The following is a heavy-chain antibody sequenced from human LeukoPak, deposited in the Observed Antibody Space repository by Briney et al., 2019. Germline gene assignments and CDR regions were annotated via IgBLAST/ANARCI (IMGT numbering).Heavy chain of an antibody. CDR2: INRSGST. CDR1: GGSFSGYY. Sequence: SETLSLTCAVYGGSFSGYYWSWIRQPPGKGLEWIGEINRSGSTNYNPSLKSRVTISVETSKNHFSLKLSSVTAADTAVYYCAGTTYYYDSSGYYWDAFDIWGQGTMVTVSS. CDR3: AGTTYYYDSSGYYWDAFDI. V-gene: IGHV4-34*01. J-gene: IGHJ3*02. D-gene: IGHD3-22*01.